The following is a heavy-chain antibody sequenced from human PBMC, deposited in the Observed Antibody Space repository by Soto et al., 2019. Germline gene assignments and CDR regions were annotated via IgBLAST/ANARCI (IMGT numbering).Heavy chain of an antibody. J-gene: IGHJ4*02. CDR2: IYSGGST. CDR3: VRGLNVYDHGGYYYY. D-gene: IGHD3-22*01. Sequence: EVQLVETGGGVIQPGGSLRLSCAASGCTVSSNYMSWVRQAPGKGLEWLSIIYSGGSTHYAPSVNGRFTISSDNYKKTLYLQMNSLSADDTAVYYCVRGLNVYDHGGYYYYWGQGTLVTVS. V-gene: IGHV3-53*02. CDR1: GCTVSSNY.